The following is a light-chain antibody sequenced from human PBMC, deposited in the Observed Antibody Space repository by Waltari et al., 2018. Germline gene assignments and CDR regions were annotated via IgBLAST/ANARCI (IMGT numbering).Light chain of an antibody. CDR1: QSVGRS. CDR3: QMYVRLPVT. J-gene: IGKJ1*01. CDR2: GAS. V-gene: IGKV3-20*01. Sequence: ETVLTQSPGTLSLSPGERATLSCRASQSVGRSLVWYQQKPGRAPRLLIYGASIRATGIPDRFTGSGSGTDFSLTISRLEPEDSAVYYCQMYVRLPVTFGQGTKVEI.